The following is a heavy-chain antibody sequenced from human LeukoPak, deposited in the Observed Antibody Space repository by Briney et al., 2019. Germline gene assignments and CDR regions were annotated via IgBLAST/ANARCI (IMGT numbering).Heavy chain of an antibody. Sequence: GESLKISCKGSGYSFTSYWIGWVRQMPGKGLEWMGIIYPGDSDTRYSPSFQGQVTISADKSISTAYLQWSSLKASDTAMYYCARPYGYSYENDAFDIWGQGTMVTVSS. D-gene: IGHD5-18*01. CDR3: ARPYGYSYENDAFDI. J-gene: IGHJ3*02. CDR1: GYSFTSYW. CDR2: IYPGDSDT. V-gene: IGHV5-51*01.